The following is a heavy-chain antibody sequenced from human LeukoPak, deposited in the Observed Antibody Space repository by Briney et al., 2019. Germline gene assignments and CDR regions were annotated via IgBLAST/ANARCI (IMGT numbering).Heavy chain of an antibody. Sequence: SLKISCKGSVYIFTTYWIGWVRQMPGKGLEWMGIIYPGDSDTRYSPSFQGQVTISADKSISTAYLQWSSLKASDTAMYYCARRNNRYYYDSTGSRADAFNIWAQGTMVTVSS. CDR2: IYPGDSDT. V-gene: IGHV5-51*01. J-gene: IGHJ3*02. CDR3: ARRNNRYYYDSTGSRADAFNI. CDR1: VYIFTTYW. D-gene: IGHD3-22*01.